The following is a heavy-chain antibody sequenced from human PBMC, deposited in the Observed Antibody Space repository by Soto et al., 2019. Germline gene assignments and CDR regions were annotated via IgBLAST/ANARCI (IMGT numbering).Heavy chain of an antibody. CDR2: ISYDGSNK. CDR3: AKDIQPDYCSGGSCAGLTGRSLVGY. CDR1: GFTFSSYG. J-gene: IGHJ4*02. Sequence: GGSLRLSCEASGFTFSSYGMHWVRQAPGKGLEWVAVISYDGSNKYYADSVKGRFTISRDNSKNTLYLQMNSLRAEDTAVYYCAKDIQPDYCSGGSCAGLTGRSLVGYWGQGTLVTAPQ. D-gene: IGHD2-15*01. V-gene: IGHV3-30*18.